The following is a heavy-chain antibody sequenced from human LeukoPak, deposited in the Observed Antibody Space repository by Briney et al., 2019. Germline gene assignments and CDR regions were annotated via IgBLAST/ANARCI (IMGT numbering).Heavy chain of an antibody. D-gene: IGHD4-11*01. Sequence: GGSLRLSCAASGFTFSSCSMNWVRQAPGKGLEWVSSISSSSSYIYYADSVKGRFTISRDNAKNSLYLQMSSLRAEDTAVYYCAREHTVTHTNWFDPRGQGTLVTVSS. CDR1: GFTFSSCS. V-gene: IGHV3-21*01. CDR2: ISSSSSYI. CDR3: AREHTVTHTNWFDP. J-gene: IGHJ5*02.